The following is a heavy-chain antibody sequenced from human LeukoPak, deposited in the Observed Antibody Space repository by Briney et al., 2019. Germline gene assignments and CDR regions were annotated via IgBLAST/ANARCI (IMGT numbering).Heavy chain of an antibody. J-gene: IGHJ4*02. D-gene: IGHD2-2*01. V-gene: IGHV6-1*01. CDR3: ARSTSAELDY. Sequence: SQTLSLTYAISGDSVSTNSAAWNWIRQSPSRGREWLGRTYYRSKWYNDYAVSVKSRITINPDTSKNQFSLQLNSVTPEDRAVYYCARSTSAELDYWGQGTLVTVSS. CDR1: GDSVSTNSAA. CDR2: TYYRSKWYN.